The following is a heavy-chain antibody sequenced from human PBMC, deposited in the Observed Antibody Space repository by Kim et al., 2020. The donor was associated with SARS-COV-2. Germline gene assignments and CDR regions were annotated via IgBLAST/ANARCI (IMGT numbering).Heavy chain of an antibody. V-gene: IGHV3-30*04. CDR3: ARNSGSNAFDI. CDR1: GFTFSSYA. D-gene: IGHD3-10*01. J-gene: IGHJ3*02. CDR2: ISYDGSNK. Sequence: GGSLRLSCAASGFTFSSYAMHWVHQAPGKGLEWVAVISYDGSNKYYADSVKGRFTISRDNSKNTLYLQMNSLRAEDTAVYYCARNSGSNAFDIWGQGTMV.